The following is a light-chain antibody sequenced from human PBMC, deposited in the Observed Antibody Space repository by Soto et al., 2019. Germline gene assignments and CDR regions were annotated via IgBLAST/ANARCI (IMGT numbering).Light chain of an antibody. CDR2: GAS. Sequence: EIVLTQSPGTLSLSPGERATLSCRASQSVSSSFLAWYQQKPGQAPSLLIYGASSRATGIPDRFSGSGSGTDFTLTISRLEPEDFAVYYCHQYGSSPATFGQGTKVEIK. CDR1: QSVSSSF. J-gene: IGKJ1*01. V-gene: IGKV3-20*01. CDR3: HQYGSSPAT.